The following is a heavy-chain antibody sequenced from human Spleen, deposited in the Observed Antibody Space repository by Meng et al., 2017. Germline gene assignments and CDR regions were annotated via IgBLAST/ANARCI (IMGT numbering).Heavy chain of an antibody. Sequence: ASVKVSCKPSGYTFNTYWIHWLRQAPGQGLEWMGRINPFTDDTHYAQRFQDRVTMTSDTSVSTAYMELSGLRSDDTAMYYCARDEDISAAGKLFGDYWGQGTLVTVSS. CDR2: INPFTDDT. D-gene: IGHD6-13*01. CDR1: GYTFNTYW. CDR3: ARDEDISAAGKLFGDY. J-gene: IGHJ4*02. V-gene: IGHV1-2*06.